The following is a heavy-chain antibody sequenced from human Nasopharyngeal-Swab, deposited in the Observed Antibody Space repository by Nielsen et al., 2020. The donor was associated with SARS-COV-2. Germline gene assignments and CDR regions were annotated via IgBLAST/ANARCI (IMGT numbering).Heavy chain of an antibody. J-gene: IGHJ4*02. CDR1: EFTFSSYW. V-gene: IGHV3-7*04. Sequence: GESLKISCAASEFTFSSYWMSWVRQAPGKGLEWVANIKQDGSEKYYVDSVKGRFTISRDNAKNSLYLQMNSLRADDTAVYYCARENWGKLDYWGQGTLVTVSS. D-gene: IGHD3-16*01. CDR2: IKQDGSEK. CDR3: ARENWGKLDY.